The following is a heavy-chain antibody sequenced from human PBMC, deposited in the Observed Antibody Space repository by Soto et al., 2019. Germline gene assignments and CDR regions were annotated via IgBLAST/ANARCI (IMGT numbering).Heavy chain of an antibody. CDR3: AGQIYSSSGYYFDY. D-gene: IGHD6-6*01. CDR1: GGSISGSPSY. CDR2: VYYIGNT. J-gene: IGHJ4*02. Sequence: QLQLQESGPGLVKPSETLSLTCTVSGGSISGSPSYWGWIRQPPGKGLEWIGSVYYIGNTYYSPSLKPRVTISVDTSKNQFSLKLTSVTAADTALYYCAGQIYSSSGYYFDYWGQGTLVTVSS. V-gene: IGHV4-39*01.